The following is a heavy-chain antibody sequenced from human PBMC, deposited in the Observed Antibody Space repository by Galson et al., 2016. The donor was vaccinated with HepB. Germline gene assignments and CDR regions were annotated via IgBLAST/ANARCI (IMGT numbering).Heavy chain of an antibody. CDR2: IIPNFGTT. J-gene: IGHJ6*03. D-gene: IGHD6-19*01. V-gene: IGHV1-69*13. Sequence: SVKVSCKASGGTFSSSAIHWVRQAPGQGLEWMGGIIPNFGTTNYAQKFQGRVTITADESTSTAYMELSSLRSEDTAMYYCARDQIAVAAMDVWGKGTTVTVSS. CDR3: ARDQIAVAAMDV. CDR1: GGTFSSSA.